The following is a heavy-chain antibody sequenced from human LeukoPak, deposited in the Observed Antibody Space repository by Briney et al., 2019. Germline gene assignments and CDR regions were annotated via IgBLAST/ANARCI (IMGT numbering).Heavy chain of an antibody. V-gene: IGHV3-48*01. CDR3: AKDYYALLWFGEFNRKYYFDY. CDR2: ISTGGNII. D-gene: IGHD3-10*01. J-gene: IGHJ4*02. Sequence: QTGGSLRLSCIASGFTFSDHNINWVRQSPGKGLEWLSYISTGGNIIYYADSVKGRFTISRDNAKNSLYLQMNSLRAEDTAVYYCAKDYYALLWFGEFNRKYYFDYWGQGTLVTVSS. CDR1: GFTFSDHN.